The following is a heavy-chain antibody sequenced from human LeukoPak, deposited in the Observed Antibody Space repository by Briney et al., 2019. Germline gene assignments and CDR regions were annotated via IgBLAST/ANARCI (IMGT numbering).Heavy chain of an antibody. CDR1: GGSIRNYY. CDR3: ARWGCSSTSCHKYWFDP. Sequence: SETLSLTCTVSGGSIRNYYWNWIRQPPGKGLEWIGYTSDSGHTDYKPSLKTRVTISVDTSKNQFSLKLSSVTAADTAVYYCARWGCSSTSCHKYWFDPWGQGTLVTDSS. V-gene: IGHV4-59*08. CDR2: TSDSGHT. D-gene: IGHD2-2*01. J-gene: IGHJ5*02.